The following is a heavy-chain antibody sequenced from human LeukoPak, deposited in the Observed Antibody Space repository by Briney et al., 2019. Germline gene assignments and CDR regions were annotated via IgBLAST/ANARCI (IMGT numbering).Heavy chain of an antibody. CDR1: GFVFSTYA. V-gene: IGHV3-30-3*01. CDR2: ILYDGTNQ. J-gene: IGHJ4*02. D-gene: IGHD4-17*01. Sequence: GGSLRLSCAASGFVFSTYAMHWVRQAPRKGLDWVAVILYDGTNQYYADSVKGRFTISRANSRNTLYLQMNSLKVEDTAVYYCARDFRDYRDYVAYFDSWGQGTLVTVSS. CDR3: ARDFRDYRDYVAYFDS.